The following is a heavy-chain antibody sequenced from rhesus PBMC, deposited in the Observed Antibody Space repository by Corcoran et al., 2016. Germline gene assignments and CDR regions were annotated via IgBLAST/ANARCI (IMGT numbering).Heavy chain of an antibody. CDR3: ARPIAGDWIDD. J-gene: IGHJ4*01. Sequence: QVQLQESGPGLVKPWETLSLTCAVSGCSFRSNCWNWIRQPPGRALEWIGEINGQYGPIKVHPSCKRRVTIAGDASKNQFSLKLNSMSAADTATYYCARPIAGDWIDDWGQGVLVTVSS. CDR2: INGQYGPI. V-gene: IGHV4-80*01. D-gene: IGHD1-26*01. CDR1: GCSFRSNC.